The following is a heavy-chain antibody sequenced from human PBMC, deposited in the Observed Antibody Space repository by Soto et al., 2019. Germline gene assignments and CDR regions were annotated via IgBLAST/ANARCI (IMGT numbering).Heavy chain of an antibody. CDR3: AKKGLGSLATYCTTGDCHYAFDV. J-gene: IGHJ3*01. CDR1: GFTFYNYA. Sequence: EVQLLESGGGLVRPGGSLRLSCAASGFTFYNYAMNWVRQAPGKGLEWVSTIIGGGDGTYSADSVKGRFTISRDNSRNTVYLQMNSLRAEDTAVYYCAKKGLGSLATYCTTGDCHYAFDVWGQGTLVTVSS. D-gene: IGHD2-8*01. V-gene: IGHV3-23*01. CDR2: IIGGGDGT.